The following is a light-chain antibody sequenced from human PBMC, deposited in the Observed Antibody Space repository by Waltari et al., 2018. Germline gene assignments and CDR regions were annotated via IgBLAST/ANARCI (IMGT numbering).Light chain of an antibody. CDR2: KDK. CDR1: TLPKQF. CDR3: QSADSIDSYVV. J-gene: IGLJ2*01. V-gene: IGLV3-25*03. Sequence: SFELTQPPSMSVSPGQTARITCSGDTLPKQFSYWYQQKAGQAPALVIYKDKERPPGIPERFSGSSSGATVTLTISEVQAEDEADYYCQSADSIDSYVVFGGGTKLTVL.